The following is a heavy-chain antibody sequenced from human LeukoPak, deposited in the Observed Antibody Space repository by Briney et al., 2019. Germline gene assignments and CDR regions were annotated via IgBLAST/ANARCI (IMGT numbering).Heavy chain of an antibody. Sequence: GGSLRLSCAAAGLTFGNYWMHWVRQVPGKGLVWVSRINTDGSTITYADSVKGRFTISRDNAKNKVYLQMSSLRADDTAVYYCARGDYGDYFDYWGQGTLIIVSS. CDR1: GLTFGNYW. CDR2: INTDGSTI. CDR3: ARGDYGDYFDY. D-gene: IGHD4-17*01. J-gene: IGHJ4*02. V-gene: IGHV3-74*01.